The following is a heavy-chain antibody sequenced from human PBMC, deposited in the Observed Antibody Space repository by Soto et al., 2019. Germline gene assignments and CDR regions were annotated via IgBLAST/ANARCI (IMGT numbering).Heavy chain of an antibody. V-gene: IGHV1-2*02. CDR1: GYFFTSYY. CDR2: INPNGGNT. CDR3: ARESMGGSSFRREYFDF. Sequence: QAQLVQSGAEVKKPGASVKVSCKASGYFFTSYYIHWVRQAPGQSLQWMGWINPNGGNTHYVQKFQGRLTLPRDTSVSTVYMDLNSLTSDDTDIYYCARESMGGSSFRREYFDFWGQGNLVAVAS. J-gene: IGHJ4*02. D-gene: IGHD2-15*01.